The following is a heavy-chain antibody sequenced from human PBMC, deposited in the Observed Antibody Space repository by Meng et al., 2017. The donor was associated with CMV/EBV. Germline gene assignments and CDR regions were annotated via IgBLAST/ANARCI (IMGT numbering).Heavy chain of an antibody. J-gene: IGHJ6*02. V-gene: IGHV3-74*01. Sequence: GESLKISCAASGFTVSSNYMSWVRQAPGKGLVWVSCINSDGSSTSYADSVKGRFTISRDNARNTLYLQMNSLRAEDTAVYYCARFNYDFWSGYPAVLYGMDVWGQGTTVTVSS. CDR1: GFTVSSNY. CDR2: INSDGSST. D-gene: IGHD3-3*01. CDR3: ARFNYDFWSGYPAVLYGMDV.